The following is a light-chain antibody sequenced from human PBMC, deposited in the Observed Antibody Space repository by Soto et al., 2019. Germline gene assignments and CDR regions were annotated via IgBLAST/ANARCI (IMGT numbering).Light chain of an antibody. Sequence: EIVMTQSPATLSVSPGERATLSCRASQSVSSSLAWYQQRPGQAPRLLIYGASTRATDIPARFSGSGSGTEFTLTITNLQSEDFAIYYCQHYNNWSTFGQGTRLESK. CDR1: QSVSSS. J-gene: IGKJ5*01. V-gene: IGKV3-15*01. CDR3: QHYNNWST. CDR2: GAS.